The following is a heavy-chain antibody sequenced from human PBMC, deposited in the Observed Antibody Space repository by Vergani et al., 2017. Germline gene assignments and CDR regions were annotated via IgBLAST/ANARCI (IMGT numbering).Heavy chain of an antibody. J-gene: IGHJ2*01. Sequence: EVQLVESGGGLVKPGGSLRLSCAASGFTFSSYSMNWVRQAPRKGLEWVSSISSSSSYIYYADSVKGRFTISRDNAKNSLYLQMNSLRAEDTAVYYCARVQSYCSSTSCYYWYFDLWGRGTLVTVSS. CDR3: ARVQSYCSSTSCYYWYFDL. D-gene: IGHD2-2*01. CDR2: ISSSSSYI. CDR1: GFTFSSYS. V-gene: IGHV3-21*01.